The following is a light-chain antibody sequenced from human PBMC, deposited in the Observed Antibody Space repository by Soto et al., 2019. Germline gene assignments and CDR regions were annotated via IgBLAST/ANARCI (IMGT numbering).Light chain of an antibody. CDR2: DVN. Sequence: QSALTQPASVSGSPGQSITLSCTGTSSDIGAYNFGSWYQQHPGKAPKLMLYDVNIRPSGVSNRFSGSKSGNTASLTISGLQAEDEADYYCTSWTTSTTMIFGGGTKLTVL. V-gene: IGLV2-14*03. CDR1: SSDIGAYNF. J-gene: IGLJ2*01. CDR3: TSWTTSTTMI.